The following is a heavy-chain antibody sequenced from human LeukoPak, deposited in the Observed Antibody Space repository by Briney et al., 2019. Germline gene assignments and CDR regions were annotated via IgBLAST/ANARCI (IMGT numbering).Heavy chain of an antibody. CDR3: ATSSWYNWFDP. J-gene: IGHJ5*02. CDR2: IYTSGST. Sequence: PSQTLSLTCTVSGGSISSGSYYWSWIRQPAGKGLEWIGRIYTSGSTNYNPSLKSRVTISVDTSKNQFSLKLSSVTAADTAVYYCATSSWYNWFDPWGQGTLVTVSS. D-gene: IGHD6-13*01. V-gene: IGHV4-61*02. CDR1: GGSISSGSYY.